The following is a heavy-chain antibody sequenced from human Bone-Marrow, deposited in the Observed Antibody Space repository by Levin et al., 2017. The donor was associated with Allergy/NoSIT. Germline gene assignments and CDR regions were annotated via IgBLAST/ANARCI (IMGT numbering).Heavy chain of an antibody. D-gene: IGHD3-22*01. J-gene: IGHJ4*02. CDR2: IIPIFGTA. CDR1: GGTFSSYA. CDR3: ARGAFDYYDSSGYYHHFDY. V-gene: IGHV1-69*13. Sequence: AASVKVSCKASGGTFSSYAISWVRQAPGQGLEWMGGIIPIFGTANYAQKFQGRVTITADESTSTAYMELSSLRSEDTAVYYCARGAFDYYDSSGYYHHFDYWGQGTLVTVSS.